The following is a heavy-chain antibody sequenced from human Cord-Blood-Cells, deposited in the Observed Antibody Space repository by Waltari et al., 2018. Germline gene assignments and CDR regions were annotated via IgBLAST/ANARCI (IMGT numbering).Heavy chain of an antibody. CDR1: GGSFSGYY. J-gene: IGHJ4*02. D-gene: IGHD6-13*01. CDR3: ARGVAAAGSPYLDY. V-gene: IGHV4-34*01. CDR2: INHRGST. Sequence: QVQLQQWGAGLLKPSETLSLTCAVYGGSFSGYYWSWIRQPPGKGLEWIGEINHRGSTNYNPALKSRVTISVDTSKNQFSLKLSSVTAADTAVYYCARGVAAAGSPYLDYWGQGTLVTVSS.